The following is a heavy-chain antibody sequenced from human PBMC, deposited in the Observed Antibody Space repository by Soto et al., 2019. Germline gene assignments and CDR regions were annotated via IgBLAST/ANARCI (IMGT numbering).Heavy chain of an antibody. CDR2: IDPSDSYI. CDR1: GYSFTSSW. CDR3: ARRGSSSSFFYDS. Sequence: EVQLVQSGAEVKKPGASLRISCQGSGYSFTSSWISWVRQMPGEGLEWMGRIDPSDSYINYSPSFQGRVTISADKSINTAYLQWSSLKASDTAMYYCARRGSSSSFFYDSWGQGTLVTVSS. V-gene: IGHV5-10-1*03. J-gene: IGHJ4*02. D-gene: IGHD6-6*01.